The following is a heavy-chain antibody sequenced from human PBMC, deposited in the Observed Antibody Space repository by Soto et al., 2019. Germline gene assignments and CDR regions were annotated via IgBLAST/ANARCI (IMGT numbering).Heavy chain of an antibody. Sequence: ETLSLSCAASGFSLSPYWMHWVRQVPGRGLEWVARLSSDGFGAAYADSVKGRFFISRDIARNTLSLQMNSLRADDTAVYYCARDLGGPDYWGRGTSVTVSS. D-gene: IGHD3-16*01. V-gene: IGHV3-74*03. CDR1: GFSLSPYW. CDR3: ARDLGGPDY. J-gene: IGHJ4*02. CDR2: LSSDGFGA.